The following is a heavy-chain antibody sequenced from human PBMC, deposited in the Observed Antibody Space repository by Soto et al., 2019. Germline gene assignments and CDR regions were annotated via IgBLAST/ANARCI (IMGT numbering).Heavy chain of an antibody. Sequence: GGSLRLSCAASGFTFSSYDMHWVRQATGKGLEWVSAIGTAGDTYYPGSVKGRFTISRENAKNSLYLQMNSLRAEDTAVYYCARFLRGYYDSSGYSRGYYFDYWGQGTLVTVSS. CDR1: GFTFSSYD. CDR3: ARFLRGYYDSSGYSRGYYFDY. D-gene: IGHD3-22*01. V-gene: IGHV3-13*01. J-gene: IGHJ4*02. CDR2: IGTAGDT.